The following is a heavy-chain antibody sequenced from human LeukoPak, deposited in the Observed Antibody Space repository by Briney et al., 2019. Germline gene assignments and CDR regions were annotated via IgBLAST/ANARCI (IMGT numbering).Heavy chain of an antibody. CDR2: IKQDGNEK. CDR3: ARDPRGSEYSHFDS. CDR1: GFSFSSSY. D-gene: IGHD3-10*01. Sequence: PGGSLRLSCVASGFSFSSSYMSWVRQAPGKGLEWVANIKQDGNEKHHVDSVKGRFTISRDNAKSSLYLQMNRLRADDTAVCYCARDPRGSEYSHFDSWGQGTLVTVSS. V-gene: IGHV3-7*01. J-gene: IGHJ4*02.